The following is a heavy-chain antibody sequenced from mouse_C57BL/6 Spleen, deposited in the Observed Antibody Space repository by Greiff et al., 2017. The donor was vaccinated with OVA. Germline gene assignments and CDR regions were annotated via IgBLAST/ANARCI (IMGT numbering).Heavy chain of an antibody. CDR2: IRNKANGYTT. CDR1: GFTFTDYY. V-gene: IGHV7-3*01. Sequence: EVMLVESGGGLVQPGGSLSLSCAASGFTFTDYYMSWVRQPPGTALEWLGFIRNKANGYTTEYSASVKGRFTISRDNSQSILYLQMNALRAEDSATYYCARYKPFYAMDYWGQGTSVTVSS. D-gene: IGHD6-1*01. J-gene: IGHJ4*01. CDR3: ARYKPFYAMDY.